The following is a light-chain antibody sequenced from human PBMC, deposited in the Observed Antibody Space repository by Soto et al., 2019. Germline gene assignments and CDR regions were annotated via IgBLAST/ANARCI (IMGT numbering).Light chain of an antibody. CDR2: DAS. V-gene: IGKV3-15*01. CDR1: QSVRSN. Sequence: EKVMTQSPATLSVSQGERATLSCRASQSVRSNLAWYQQKPGQALRLLIYDASTRATGIPARFSGSGSGTEFTLIISSLRSEDFAVYYCQQYNEWPLTFGGGTKVDIK. CDR3: QQYNEWPLT. J-gene: IGKJ4*01.